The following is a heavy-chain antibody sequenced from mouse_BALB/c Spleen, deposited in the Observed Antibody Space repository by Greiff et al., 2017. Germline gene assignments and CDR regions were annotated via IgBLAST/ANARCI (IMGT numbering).Heavy chain of an antibody. J-gene: IGHJ3*01. CDR2: INPSNGGT. D-gene: IGHD2-14*01. V-gene: IGHV1S81*02. CDR1: GYTFTSYY. Sequence: VQLQESGAELVKPGASVKLSCKASGYTFTSYYMYWVKQRPGQGLEWIGEINPSNGGTNFNEKFKSKATLTVEKSSSTAYMQLSSLTSEDSAVYYCTRDRMAYWGQGTLVTVSA. CDR3: TRDRMAY.